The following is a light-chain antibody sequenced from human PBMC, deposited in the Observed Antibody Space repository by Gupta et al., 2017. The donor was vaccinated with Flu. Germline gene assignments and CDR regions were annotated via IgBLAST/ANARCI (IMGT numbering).Light chain of an antibody. CDR2: NNN. CDR3: AAWDDRLKGWG. V-gene: IGLV1-44*01. CDR1: SSNIGINT. J-gene: IGLJ3*02. Sequence: RVTMSCSGSSSNIGINTVNWYQQLPGTEHKLLIYNNNQRPSGVIDRFAGSKSGTSESRDISGLQSEHETDDYCAAWDDRLKGWGFGGGTKLTVL.